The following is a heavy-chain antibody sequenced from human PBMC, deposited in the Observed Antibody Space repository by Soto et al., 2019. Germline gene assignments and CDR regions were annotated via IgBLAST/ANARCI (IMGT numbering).Heavy chain of an antibody. V-gene: IGHV4-39*01. CDR2: VYYRGRS. J-gene: IGHJ4*02. Sequence: SETLSLTCTVSGGSVSNSNYYWGWIRQSPGKGLEWIGSVYYRGRSYSKSSVKSRVTISVDTSKNQFSLNLNSVTASDTAVYFCVSQRTSVLTQAYFDYWGPGALVTISS. CDR3: VSQRTSVLTQAYFDY. CDR1: GGSVSNSNYY. D-gene: IGHD2-8*01.